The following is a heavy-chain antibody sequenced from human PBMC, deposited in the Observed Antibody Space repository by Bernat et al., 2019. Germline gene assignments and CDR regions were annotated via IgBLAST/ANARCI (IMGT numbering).Heavy chain of an antibody. D-gene: IGHD3-16*02. CDR2: IWYDGNTK. CDR1: GFIFSGYG. J-gene: IGHJ4*02. Sequence: QVQVVQSGGGVVQPGRSLKLSCAVSGFIFSGYGMHWVRQAPGKGLEWVAIIWYDGNTKYYADSVKGRFTISRDNSKNTLYLQMNSLRAEDTAVYYCAKAVQVTFGGVIATPLDYWGQGTLVTVSS. CDR3: AKAVQVTFGGVIATPLDY. V-gene: IGHV3-33*06.